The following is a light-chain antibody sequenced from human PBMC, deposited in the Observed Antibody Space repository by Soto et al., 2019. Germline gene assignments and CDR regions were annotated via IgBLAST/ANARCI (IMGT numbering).Light chain of an antibody. Sequence: QSVLTQPASVSGSPGQSITISCTGTSSDVGGYNYVSWYQQHPGKAPKLMIYEVNKRPSGVPDRLSGSKSGNTASLTVSGLQAEDEADYYCSSYAGSSNVFGTGTKVTVL. J-gene: IGLJ1*01. CDR1: SSDVGGYNY. CDR2: EVN. CDR3: SSYAGSSNV. V-gene: IGLV2-8*01.